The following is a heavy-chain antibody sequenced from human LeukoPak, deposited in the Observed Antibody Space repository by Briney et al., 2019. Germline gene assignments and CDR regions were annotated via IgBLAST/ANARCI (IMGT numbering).Heavy chain of an antibody. CDR3: ARAREPDY. Sequence: LSLTCAVYGGSFSGYYWSWVRQAPGKGLEWVAVISYDGSNKYYADSVKGRFTISRDNSKNTLYLQMNSLRAEDTAVYYCARAREPDYWGQGTLVTVSS. CDR1: GGSFSGYY. J-gene: IGHJ4*02. D-gene: IGHD1-14*01. V-gene: IGHV3-30-3*01. CDR2: ISYDGSNK.